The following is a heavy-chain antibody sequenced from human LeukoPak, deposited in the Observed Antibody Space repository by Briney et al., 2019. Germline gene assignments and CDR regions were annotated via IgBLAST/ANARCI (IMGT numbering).Heavy chain of an antibody. Sequence: RGSLRLSCAASGFTVSSNYMSWVRQAPGKGLEWVSVIYSGGSTYYADSVKGRFTISRDNSKNTLYLQMNSLRAEDTAVYYCARDAAQYYGMDVWGKGTTVTVSS. V-gene: IGHV3-53*01. J-gene: IGHJ6*04. CDR2: IYSGGST. CDR1: GFTVSSNY. CDR3: ARDAAQYYGMDV.